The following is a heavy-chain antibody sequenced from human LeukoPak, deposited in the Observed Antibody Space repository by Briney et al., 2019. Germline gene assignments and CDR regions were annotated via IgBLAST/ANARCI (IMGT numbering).Heavy chain of an antibody. Sequence: GGSLRLSCAASGFTFSSYWMSWVRQAPGKGLEWVANIKQDGSEKYYVDSVKGRFTISRDNAKNSLYLQMNSLRVEDTAVYYCARDMIRGVVNNWGQGALVTVSS. V-gene: IGHV3-7*01. CDR1: GFTFSSYW. D-gene: IGHD3-10*01. CDR3: ARDMIRGVVNN. CDR2: IKQDGSEK. J-gene: IGHJ4*02.